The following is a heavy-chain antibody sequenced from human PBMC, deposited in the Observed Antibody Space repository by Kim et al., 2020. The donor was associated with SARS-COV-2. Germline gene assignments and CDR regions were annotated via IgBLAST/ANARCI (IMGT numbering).Heavy chain of an antibody. J-gene: IGHJ6*02. V-gene: IGHV3-53*01. CDR1: GFTVSSNY. Sequence: GGSLRLSCAASGFTVSSNYMSWVRQAPGKGLEWVSVIYSGGSTYYADSVKGRFTISRDNSKNTLYLQMNSLRAEDTAVYYCASRGATITSYYYGMDVWGQGTTVTVSS. CDR3: ASRGATITSYYYGMDV. D-gene: IGHD1-26*01. CDR2: IYSGGST.